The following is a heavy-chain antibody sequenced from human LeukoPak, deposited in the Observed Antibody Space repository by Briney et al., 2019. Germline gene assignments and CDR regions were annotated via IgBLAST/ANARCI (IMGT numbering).Heavy chain of an antibody. CDR3: ARVQSSSWYYMD. J-gene: IGHJ4*02. CDR2: INPSGGST. D-gene: IGHD6-13*01. CDR1: GYTFTNYY. V-gene: IGHV1-46*01. Sequence: GASVTVSCKASGYTFTNYYMHWVRQAPGQGLEWMGIINPSGGSTSYAQKFQGRVTMTRDTSTSTVYMELSSLRSEDTAVYYCARVQSSSWYYMDWGQGTLVTVSS.